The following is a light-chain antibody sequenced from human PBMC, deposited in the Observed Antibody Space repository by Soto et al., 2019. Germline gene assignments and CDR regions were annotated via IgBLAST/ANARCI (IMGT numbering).Light chain of an antibody. CDR3: MQALQTPLT. J-gene: IGKJ4*01. V-gene: IGKV2-28*01. CDR2: MGS. Sequence: DIVMTQSPVSLPVTPGEPASISCRSSQSLLHSHGYTYVDWYLQKPGQSPQLLIYMGSTRASGVPDRFSGSGSGTDFTLKISRVEAEDVGVYYCMQALQTPLTFGGGTKVEIK. CDR1: QSLLHSHGYTY.